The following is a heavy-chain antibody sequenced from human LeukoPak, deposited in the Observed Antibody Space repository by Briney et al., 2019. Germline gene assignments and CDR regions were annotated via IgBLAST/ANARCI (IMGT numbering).Heavy chain of an antibody. D-gene: IGHD3-22*01. Sequence: ASETLSLTCTVSGGSISSGGYYWSWIRQPPGKGLEWIGYIYHSGSTHYNPSLKSRVTISVDRSKNQFSLKLSSVTAADTAVYYCARDPDAYYYDSSGYSNRDAFDIWGQGTMVTVSS. V-gene: IGHV4-30-2*01. J-gene: IGHJ3*02. CDR1: GGSISSGGYY. CDR3: ARDPDAYYYDSSGYSNRDAFDI. CDR2: IYHSGST.